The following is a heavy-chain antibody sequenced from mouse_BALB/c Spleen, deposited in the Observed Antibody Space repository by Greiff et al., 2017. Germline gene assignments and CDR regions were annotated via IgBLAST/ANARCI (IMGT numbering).Heavy chain of an antibody. Sequence: EVKVIESGGGLVQPGGSLKLSCAASGFDFSRYWMSWVRQAPGKGLEWIGEINPDSSTINYTPSLKDKFIISRDNAKNTLYLQMSKVRSEDTALYYCARRGGYFPFAYWGQGTLVTVSA. CDR1: GFDFSRYW. CDR2: INPDSSTI. V-gene: IGHV4-1*02. CDR3: ARRGGYFPFAY. D-gene: IGHD2-3*01. J-gene: IGHJ3*01.